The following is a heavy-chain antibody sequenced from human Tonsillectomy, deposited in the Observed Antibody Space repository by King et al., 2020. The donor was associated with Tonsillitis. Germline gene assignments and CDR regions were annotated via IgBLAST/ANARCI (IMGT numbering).Heavy chain of an antibody. D-gene: IGHD1-14*01. CDR3: ARDRLTLDAFDI. Sequence: VQLQESGPGLVKPSETLSLTCTVSGGSVSSGSYYWSWIRQPPGKGLEWIWYIYFIGSTNYNPSLKSRVPISVDTSKNQFSLKLSSVTAADTAVYYCARDRLTLDAFDIWGQGTMVTVSS. CDR2: IYFIGST. J-gene: IGHJ3*02. V-gene: IGHV4-61*01. CDR1: GGSVSSGSYY.